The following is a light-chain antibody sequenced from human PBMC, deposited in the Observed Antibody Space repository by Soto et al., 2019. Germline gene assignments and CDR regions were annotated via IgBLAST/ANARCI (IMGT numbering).Light chain of an antibody. CDR3: QSYDSSLSADV. V-gene: IGLV1-40*01. Sequence: QSVMTQPPPVSGAPGQRVTISCTGSSSNIGAGYDVHWYQQLPETAPKLLIYGNSNRPSGVPDRFSGSKSGTSASRASSGLQAEDDADYYCQSYDSSLSADVFGTGTKATV. J-gene: IGLJ1*01. CDR1: SSNIGAGYD. CDR2: GNS.